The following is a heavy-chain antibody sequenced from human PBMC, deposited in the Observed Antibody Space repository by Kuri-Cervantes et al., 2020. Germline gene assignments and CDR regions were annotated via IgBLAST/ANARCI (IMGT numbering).Heavy chain of an antibody. J-gene: IGHJ4*02. Sequence: SVKVSCKASGYTFNTFAISWVRQAPAQGLEWMGGIIPVFGTPNYAPKFHGRVTITTDESTSTAYMELSSLRSEDTAVYYCARSHNGYSSSWCFDYWGQGTLVTVSS. CDR3: ARSHNGYSSSWCFDY. V-gene: IGHV1-69*05. CDR2: IIPVFGTP. CDR1: GYTFNTFA. D-gene: IGHD6-13*01.